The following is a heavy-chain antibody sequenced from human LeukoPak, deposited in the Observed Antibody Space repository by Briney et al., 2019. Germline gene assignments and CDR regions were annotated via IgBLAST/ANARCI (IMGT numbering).Heavy chain of an antibody. J-gene: IGHJ4*02. V-gene: IGHV3-53*01. D-gene: IGHD3-10*01. CDR3: ARDKVTMVRGVIRKSHFDY. CDR2: IYSGGST. CDR1: GFTVSSNY. Sequence: PGGSLRLSCAASGFTVSSNYMSWVRQAPGKGLEWVSVIYSGGSTYYADSVKRRFTISRDNSKNTLYLQMNSLRAEDTAVYYCARDKVTMVRGVIRKSHFDYWGQGTLVTVSS.